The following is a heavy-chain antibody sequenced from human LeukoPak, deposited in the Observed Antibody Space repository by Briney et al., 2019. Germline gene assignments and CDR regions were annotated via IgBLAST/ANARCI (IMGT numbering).Heavy chain of an antibody. Sequence: AGGSLRLSCAASGFTFSTYSMNWVRQAPGKGLEWVSSINSNSGYIYYADSLKGRFTISRDNSKNSLYLQMNSVRAEDTAVYYCARGKYYFDSSGYYSDYWGQGTLVAVSS. J-gene: IGHJ4*02. CDR3: ARGKYYFDSSGYYSDY. D-gene: IGHD3-22*01. CDR1: GFTFSTYS. V-gene: IGHV3-21*01. CDR2: INSNSGYI.